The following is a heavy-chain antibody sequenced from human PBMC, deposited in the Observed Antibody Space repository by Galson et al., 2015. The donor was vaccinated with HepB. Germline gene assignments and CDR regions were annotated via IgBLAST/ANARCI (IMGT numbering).Heavy chain of an antibody. J-gene: IGHJ4*02. CDR2: MNSNSGNA. V-gene: IGHV1-8*01. CDR3: ARGRPYGAMVTAIPDY. CDR1: GYTFTDHD. D-gene: IGHD2-21*02. Sequence: SVKVSCKASGYTFTDHDINWLRQAAGQGLEWVGWMNSNSGNAGSAQRFLGRVTMTRDTSISTAYLELSSLRSDDTAVYYCARGRPYGAMVTAIPDYWGQGTLVTVSS.